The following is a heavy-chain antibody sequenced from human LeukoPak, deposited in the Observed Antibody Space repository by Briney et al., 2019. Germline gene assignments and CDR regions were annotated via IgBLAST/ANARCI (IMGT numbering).Heavy chain of an antibody. CDR3: ARAEGGWDKYYYYYIDV. J-gene: IGHJ6*03. D-gene: IGHD1-26*01. Sequence: SETLSLTCSVSGGSINSNNIYWVWIRQPPGMGLEWIVSIYHSWSTYYNPSLKSRVTTSIDTSKNQFSLKLTSVTAADTAVYYCARAEGGWDKYYYYYIDVWGKGTTVTVSS. V-gene: IGHV4-39*07. CDR2: IYHSWST. CDR1: GGSINSNNIY.